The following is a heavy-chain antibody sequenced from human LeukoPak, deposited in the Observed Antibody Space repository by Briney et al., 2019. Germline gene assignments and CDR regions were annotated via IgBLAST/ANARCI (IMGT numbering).Heavy chain of an antibody. D-gene: IGHD3-3*01. CDR2: IYSGGST. V-gene: IGHV3-66*04. CDR1: GFTFSTYA. CDR3: ARHGTYDSLDY. Sequence: PGGSLRLSCAASGFTFSTYAMSWVRQAPGKGLEWVSVIYSGGSTYYADSVKGRFTISRDNSKNTLYLQMNSLRAEDTAVYYCARHGTYDSLDYWGQGTLVTVSS. J-gene: IGHJ4*02.